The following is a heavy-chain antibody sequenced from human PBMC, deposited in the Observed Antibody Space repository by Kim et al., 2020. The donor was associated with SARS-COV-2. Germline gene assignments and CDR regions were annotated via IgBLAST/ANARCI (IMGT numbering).Heavy chain of an antibody. CDR3: ARGDIEMVAATYFDY. Sequence: QKFQGRVTITADESTSTAYMELSSLRSEDTAVYYCARGDIEMVAATYFDYWGQGTLVTVSS. J-gene: IGHJ4*02. D-gene: IGHD2-15*01. V-gene: IGHV1-69*01.